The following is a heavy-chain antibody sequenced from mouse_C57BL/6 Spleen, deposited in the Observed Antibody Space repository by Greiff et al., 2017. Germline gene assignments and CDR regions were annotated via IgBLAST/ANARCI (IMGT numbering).Heavy chain of an antibody. V-gene: IGHV5-4*01. Sequence: EVQLVESGGGLVKPGGSLKLSCAASGFTFSSYAMSWVRQTPEKRLEWVATISDGGSYTYYPDNVKGRFTISRDNAKNNLYLQMSHLKSEDTAMYYCARDGGDYGYEDYAMDYWGQGTSVTVSS. CDR1: GFTFSSYA. CDR3: ARDGGDYGYEDYAMDY. D-gene: IGHD2-2*01. J-gene: IGHJ4*01. CDR2: ISDGGSYT.